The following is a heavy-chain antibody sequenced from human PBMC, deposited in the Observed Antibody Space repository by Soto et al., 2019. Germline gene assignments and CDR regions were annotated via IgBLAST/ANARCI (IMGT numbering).Heavy chain of an antibody. V-gene: IGHV1-3*01. D-gene: IGHD6-19*01. CDR2: INAGNGNT. Sequence: GASVKVSCKASGYTFTSYAMHWVRQAPGQRLEWMGWINAGNGNTKYSQKFQGRVTITRDTSASTAYMELSSLRSEDTAVYYCARGSERWLVPEYYFAYWGQGTLVTVSS. CDR3: ARGSERWLVPEYYFAY. J-gene: IGHJ4*02. CDR1: GYTFTSYA.